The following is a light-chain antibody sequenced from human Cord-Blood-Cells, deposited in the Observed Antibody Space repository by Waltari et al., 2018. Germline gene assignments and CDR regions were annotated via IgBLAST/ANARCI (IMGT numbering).Light chain of an antibody. CDR2: GKN. J-gene: IGLJ2*01. V-gene: IGLV3-19*01. CDR3: NSRDSSGNHVV. CDR1: SLRSYY. Sequence: SSELTQDPAVSVALGQTVRITCQGDSLRSYYASWYQKKPGQAPVLVIYGKNNRPSGIPDRFCGSSSGNTASLTITGAQAEAEADYYCNSRDSSGNHVVF.